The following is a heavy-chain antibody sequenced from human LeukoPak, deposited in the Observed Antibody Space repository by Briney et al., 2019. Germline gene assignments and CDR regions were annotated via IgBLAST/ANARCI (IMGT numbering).Heavy chain of an antibody. Sequence: GGSLRLSCVASGFTFSRYSMNWVRQAPGKGLEWVSYIYSSSTNIHYADSVKGRFTISRDNAKNSLYLQMNSLRAEDTAVYYCARDGSDLPAARPSWFDPWGQGTLVTVSS. J-gene: IGHJ5*02. CDR2: IYSSSTNI. V-gene: IGHV3-48*01. CDR1: GFTFSRYS. CDR3: ARDGSDLPAARPSWFDP. D-gene: IGHD2-2*01.